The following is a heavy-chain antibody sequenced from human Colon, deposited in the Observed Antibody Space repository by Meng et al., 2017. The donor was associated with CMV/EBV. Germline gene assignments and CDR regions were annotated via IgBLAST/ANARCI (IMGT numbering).Heavy chain of an antibody. Sequence: SETLSLTCTVSGGSISTSDYYWNWIRQPPGKGLEWIGTIHYRGSTSYNPSLKSRVTISIDSSKSQFSLNLTSVTAADTAVYYCVAVGRFLDYWGQGTLVTVSS. CDR1: GGSISTSDYY. CDR2: IHYRGST. J-gene: IGHJ4*02. CDR3: VAVGRFLDY. D-gene: IGHD3-3*01. V-gene: IGHV4-39*07.